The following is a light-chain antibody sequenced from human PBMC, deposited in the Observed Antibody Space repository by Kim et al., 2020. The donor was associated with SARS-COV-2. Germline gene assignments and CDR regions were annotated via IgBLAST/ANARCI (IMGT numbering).Light chain of an antibody. CDR3: AACDNSMNGWV. J-gene: IGLJ3*02. CDR1: STNSGSKT. CDR2: SNK. Sequence: GQRVTISCARSSTNSGSKTVNWYQQLPGTATQLLNCSNKQPPWGVPDRFSCTQSGSSASLASSGRQSEDEADYCGAACDNSMNGWVFGGGTKLTVL. V-gene: IGLV1-44*01.